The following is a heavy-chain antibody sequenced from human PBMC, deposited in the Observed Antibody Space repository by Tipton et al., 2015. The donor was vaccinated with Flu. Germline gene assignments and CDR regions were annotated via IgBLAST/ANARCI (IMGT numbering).Heavy chain of an antibody. D-gene: IGHD3-10*01. V-gene: IGHV4-61*02. Sequence: TLSLTCTVSGGSISSSSYYWGWIRQPPGKGLQWIGRIYTSGSTNYNFSLNSRVTISVDTSKNQFYLRLTSVTAADTAIYYCARDRSGSSSYYGAFDIWGQGTMVNVSS. CDR2: IYTSGST. CDR1: GGSISSSSYY. J-gene: IGHJ3*02. CDR3: ARDRSGSSSYYGAFDI.